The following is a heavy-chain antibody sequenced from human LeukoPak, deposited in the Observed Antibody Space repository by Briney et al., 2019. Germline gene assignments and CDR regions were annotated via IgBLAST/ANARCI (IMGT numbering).Heavy chain of an antibody. Sequence: ASVKVSCKASGYTFTSYDINWVRQATGQGLEWMGWMNPNSGNTGYAQKLQGRVTMTTDSSTSTAYMELRSLRSDDTAVYYCARRWSGYDCLDYWGQGTLVTVSS. CDR2: MNPNSGNT. CDR1: GYTFTSYD. CDR3: ARRWSGYDCLDY. J-gene: IGHJ4*02. V-gene: IGHV1-8*01. D-gene: IGHD3-3*01.